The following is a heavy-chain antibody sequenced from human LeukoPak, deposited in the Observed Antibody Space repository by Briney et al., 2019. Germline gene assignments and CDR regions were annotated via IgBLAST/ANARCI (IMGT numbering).Heavy chain of an antibody. D-gene: IGHD6-19*01. J-gene: IGHJ4*02. Sequence: GASVKVSCKVSGYTLTELSMHWVRQAPGKGLEWMGGFDPEDGETIYAQKFQGRVTMTEDTSTDTAYMELRSLRSDDTAVYYCARVGRSSGWYSWSDYWGQGTLVTVSS. V-gene: IGHV1-24*01. CDR3: ARVGRSSGWYSWSDY. CDR2: FDPEDGET. CDR1: GYTLTELS.